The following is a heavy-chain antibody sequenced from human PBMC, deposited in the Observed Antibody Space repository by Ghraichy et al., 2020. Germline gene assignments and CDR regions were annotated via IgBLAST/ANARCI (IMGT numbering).Heavy chain of an antibody. V-gene: IGHV3-21*01. CDR3: ARDVGFDNSAGGFDV. CDR1: GFNFSSYA. J-gene: IGHJ6*02. Sequence: GESLNISCAASGFNFSSYAMNWVRQAPGKGLEWVSSISTRSTYKNYAASVKGRVTVSRDNAKNALFLQMESLRADETAVYYCARDVGFDNSAGGFDVWGHGTWVFVSS. CDR2: ISTRSTYK. D-gene: IGHD4-23*01.